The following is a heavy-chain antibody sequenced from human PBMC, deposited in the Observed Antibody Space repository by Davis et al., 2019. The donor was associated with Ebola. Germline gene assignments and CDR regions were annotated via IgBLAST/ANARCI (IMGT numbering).Heavy chain of an antibody. V-gene: IGHV3-73*01. D-gene: IGHD1-26*01. CDR3: TTQRSYYRGGY. CDR1: PFPFIRSA. Sequence: PGGSLRLSCAASPFPFIRSAMHWVRQASGKGLEWVGRIRSKANSYATAYAASVKGRFTISRDDSKNTAYLQMNSLKTEDTAVYYCTTQRSYYRGGYWGQGTLVTVSS. J-gene: IGHJ4*02. CDR2: IRSKANSYAT.